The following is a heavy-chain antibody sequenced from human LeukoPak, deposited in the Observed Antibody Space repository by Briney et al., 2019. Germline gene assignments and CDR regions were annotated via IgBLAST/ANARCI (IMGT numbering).Heavy chain of an antibody. CDR1: GFTFSSYG. CDR3: AKDRSYVWGSYDY. V-gene: IGHV3-30*02. CDR2: IRYDGSNK. J-gene: IGHJ4*02. D-gene: IGHD3-16*01. Sequence: GGSLRLSCAASGFTFSSYGMHWVRQAPGKGLERVAFIRYDGSNKYYADSVKGRFTISRDNSKNTLYLQMNSLRAEDTAVYYCAKDRSYVWGSYDYWGQGTLVTVSS.